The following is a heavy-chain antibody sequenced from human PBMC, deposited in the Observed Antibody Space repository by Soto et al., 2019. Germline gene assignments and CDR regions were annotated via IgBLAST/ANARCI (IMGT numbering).Heavy chain of an antibody. V-gene: IGHV3-7*01. CDR1: GFTFSSYW. D-gene: IGHD6-19*01. Sequence: EVQLVESGGGLVQPGGSLRLSCAASGFTFSSYWMSWVRQAPGKGLEWVANIKQDGSEKYYVDSVKGRFTISRDNAKNSLYLQMNSLRAEDTAVYYGARDPDSSGWHVDYWGQGTLVTVSS. CDR3: ARDPDSSGWHVDY. J-gene: IGHJ4*02. CDR2: IKQDGSEK.